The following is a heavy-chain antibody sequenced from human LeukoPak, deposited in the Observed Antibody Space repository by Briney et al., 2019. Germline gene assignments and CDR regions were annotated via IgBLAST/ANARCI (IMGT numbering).Heavy chain of an antibody. CDR3: ARDGDTPMVDFDY. D-gene: IGHD5-18*01. CDR1: GYTFTSYY. CDR2: INGNSGDT. Sequence: GASVKLSCKASGYTFTSYYMYWVRQAPGQALEWMGWINGNSGDTKYAQKSQGRVTITRDTSINTVYMELSGLRSDDTAVYYCARDGDTPMVDFDYWGQGTLVTVSS. V-gene: IGHV1-2*02. J-gene: IGHJ4*02.